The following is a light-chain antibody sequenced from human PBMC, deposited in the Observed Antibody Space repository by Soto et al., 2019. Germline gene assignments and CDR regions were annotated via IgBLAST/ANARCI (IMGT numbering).Light chain of an antibody. CDR1: QDIAMY. Sequence: IQLTQFPSSLSASVGDRVTITCRASQDIAMYLAWYQQKPEEAPKLLVYAAPTMYGGVPPRFSGSGSGRDVDITITSRQAEDFGSYYSQQLRKYRSTVGGGTKVDIK. CDR3: QQLRKYRST. V-gene: IGKV1-9*01. J-gene: IGKJ4*01. CDR2: AAP.